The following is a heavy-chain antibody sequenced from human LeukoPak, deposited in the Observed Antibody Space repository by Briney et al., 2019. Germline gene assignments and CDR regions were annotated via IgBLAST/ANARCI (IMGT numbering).Heavy chain of an antibody. CDR3: ARKGLLWFGEKSIRFNWFDP. CDR1: GYSISSGYY. D-gene: IGHD3-10*01. J-gene: IGHJ5*02. V-gene: IGHV4-38-2*02. Sequence: SKTLSLTCSVSGYSISSGYYWGWIRQPPGKGLEWIGSVFHSGITYYKPSLKSRVTMLVDTSKNQFSLKLTSVTAAGTAVYYCARKGLLWFGEKSIRFNWFDPWGQGTLVTVSS. CDR2: VFHSGIT.